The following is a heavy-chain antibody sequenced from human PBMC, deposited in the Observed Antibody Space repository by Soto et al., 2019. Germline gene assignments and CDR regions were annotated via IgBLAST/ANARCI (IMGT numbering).Heavy chain of an antibody. Sequence: EVQLLESGGGLVQPGGSLRLSCAASGFTFSSYAMSWVRQAPGKGLEWVSAISGSGGSTYYADSVKGRFTISRDNSKNTLYLQMNSLRAEDTAVYYCAKGDCSGGSCYWGILYYYYGMDVWGQGTTVTVSS. CDR1: GFTFSSYA. CDR3: AKGDCSGGSCYWGILYYYYGMDV. J-gene: IGHJ6*02. D-gene: IGHD2-15*01. CDR2: ISGSGGST. V-gene: IGHV3-23*01.